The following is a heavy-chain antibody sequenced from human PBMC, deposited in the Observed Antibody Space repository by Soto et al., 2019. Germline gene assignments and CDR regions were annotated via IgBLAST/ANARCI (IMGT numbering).Heavy chain of an antibody. J-gene: IGHJ4*02. D-gene: IGHD1-26*01. CDR3: ARSPYSVSYLAYFDY. CDR2: ISYDGSNK. CDR1: GLTFSSYG. V-gene: IGHV3-30*03. Sequence: QVQLVESGGGVVQPGRSLRLSCAASGLTFSSYGRHWVRQAPGKGLEWVAVISYDGSNKYYADSVKGRFTISRDNSKNTLYLQMNSLRAEDTAVYYCARSPYSVSYLAYFDYWGQGTLVTVSS.